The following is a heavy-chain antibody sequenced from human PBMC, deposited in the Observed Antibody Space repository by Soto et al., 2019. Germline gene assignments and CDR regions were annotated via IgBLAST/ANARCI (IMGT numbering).Heavy chain of an antibody. V-gene: IGHV3-21*01. D-gene: IGHD2-2*01. Sequence: EVQLVESGGGLVKPGGSLRLSCAASGFTFSSYSMIWVRQAPGKGLEWVSSITSSTSYIYYADSVKGRFTISRDNAKNSLYLQMNSLRAEDTAVYYCARFGSGYHLAYWGQGTLVTVSS. CDR1: GFTFSSYS. J-gene: IGHJ4*02. CDR3: ARFGSGYHLAY. CDR2: ITSSTSYI.